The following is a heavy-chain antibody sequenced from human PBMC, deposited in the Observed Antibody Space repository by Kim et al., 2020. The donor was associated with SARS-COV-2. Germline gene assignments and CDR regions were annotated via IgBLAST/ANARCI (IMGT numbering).Heavy chain of an antibody. CDR3: ARLYSGYDYSYYYYYMAV. D-gene: IGHD5-12*01. CDR1: GYSFTSYW. V-gene: IGHV5-51*01. J-gene: IGHJ6*03. CDR2: IYPGDSDT. Sequence: GESLKISCKGSGYSFTSYWIGWVRQMPGKGLEWMGIIYPGDSDTRYSPSFQGQVTISADKSISTAYLQWSSLKASDTAMYYCARLYSGYDYSYYYYYMAVWGKGTTVTVSS.